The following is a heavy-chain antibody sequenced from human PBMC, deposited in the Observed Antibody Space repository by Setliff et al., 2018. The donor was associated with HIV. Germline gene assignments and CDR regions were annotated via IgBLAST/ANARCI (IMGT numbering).Heavy chain of an antibody. J-gene: IGHJ4*02. CDR2: VYYSGST. V-gene: IGHV4-31*02. D-gene: IGHD3-3*01. CDR1: GGSISSSGYY. Sequence: PSETLSLTCSVSGGSISSSGYYWSWIRQHPGKGLDWIGRVYYSGSTDYSPSLQSRATLSIDTSKNQLSLKLTTVIAADTAIYYCTSGPFVLRVLERLVYFDYWGQGKLVTVSS. CDR3: TSGPFVLRVLERLVYFDY.